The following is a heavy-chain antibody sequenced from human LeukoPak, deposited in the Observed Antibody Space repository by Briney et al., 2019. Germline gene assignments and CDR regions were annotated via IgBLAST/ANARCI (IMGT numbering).Heavy chain of an antibody. D-gene: IGHD1-26*01. V-gene: IGHV3-30*18. CDR3: AKGESGSYSWIYYYYYYGMDV. CDR1: GFTFSSYG. J-gene: IGHJ6*02. CDR2: ISYDGSNK. Sequence: QPGRSLRLSCAASGFTFSSYGMHWVRQAPGKGLEWMAVISYDGSNKYYADSVKGRFTISRDNSKNTLYLQMNSLRAEDTAVYYCAKGESGSYSWIYYYYYYGMDVWGQGTTVTVSS.